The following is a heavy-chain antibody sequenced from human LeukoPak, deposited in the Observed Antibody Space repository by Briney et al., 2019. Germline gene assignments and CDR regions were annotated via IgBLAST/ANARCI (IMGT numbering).Heavy chain of an antibody. D-gene: IGHD6-13*01. Sequence: GGSLGLSCAASGFTVSSNYMNWVRQAPGKGLEWVSIIYSGGDTYYADSVKGRFTISRDNSKNTLYLQMNNLRADDTAVYYCTRGPGSTWYSDYWGQGTLVTVSS. CDR1: GFTVSSNY. CDR3: TRGPGSTWYSDY. CDR2: IYSGGDT. J-gene: IGHJ4*02. V-gene: IGHV3-66*02.